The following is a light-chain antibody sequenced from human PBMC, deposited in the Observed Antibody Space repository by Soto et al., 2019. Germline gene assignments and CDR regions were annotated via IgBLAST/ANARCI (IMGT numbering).Light chain of an antibody. CDR2: HAS. CDR3: QQKISYS. CDR1: QTISSW. V-gene: IGKV1-5*01. J-gene: IGKJ1*01. Sequence: VSMTASPSSPSPSLGDRVTITCRASQTISSWLAWYQQKPVKAPKLLIYHASNLQSGVPSRFSGSGSGTECTFAGCRLRPEEFATECCQQKISYSFGQGTKVDI.